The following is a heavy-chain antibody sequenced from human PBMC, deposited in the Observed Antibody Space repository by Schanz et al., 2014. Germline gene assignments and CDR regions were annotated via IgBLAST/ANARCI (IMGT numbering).Heavy chain of an antibody. D-gene: IGHD1-1*01. CDR2: ISGSGGST. CDR3: ARDRRNADLDY. CDR1: GFTFSAYY. V-gene: IGHV3-23*01. J-gene: IGHJ4*02. Sequence: PGGSLRLSCAASGFTFSAYYMDWVRQAPGKGLEWVSAISGSGGSTYYADSVKGRFTISRDNSKNTLYLQMNSLRAEDTALYYCARDRRNADLDYWGQGTLVTVSS.